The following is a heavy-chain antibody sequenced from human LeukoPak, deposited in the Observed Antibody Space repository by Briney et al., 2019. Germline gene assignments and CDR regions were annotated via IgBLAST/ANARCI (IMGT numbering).Heavy chain of an antibody. CDR2: IKQDGSEK. CDR1: GFTFSNYW. V-gene: IGHV3-7*01. D-gene: IGHD3-22*01. J-gene: IGHJ3*02. CDR3: ARDLDVTVIVVAYDAFDI. Sequence: GGSLRLSCAASGFTFSNYWMSWVRQAPGKGLEWVANIKQDGSEKYYVDSVKGRFTISRDNAKNSLYLHMNSLRAEDTALYYCARDLDVTVIVVAYDAFDIWGQGTMVTVSS.